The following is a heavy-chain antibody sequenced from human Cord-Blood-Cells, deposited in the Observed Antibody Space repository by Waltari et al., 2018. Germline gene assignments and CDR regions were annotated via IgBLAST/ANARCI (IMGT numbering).Heavy chain of an antibody. J-gene: IGHJ4*02. V-gene: IGHV4-38-2*02. CDR2: IYHSGST. Sequence: QVQLQESGPGLVKPSETLSLTCAVSGYSISSGYYWGWIRQPPGKGLEWIGSIYHSGSTYYNPSLKSRVTISVDTSKNQFSLKLSSVTAADTAVYYCARDDLGQQVFDYWGQGTLVTVSS. D-gene: IGHD6-13*01. CDR3: ARDDLGQQVFDY. CDR1: GYSISSGYY.